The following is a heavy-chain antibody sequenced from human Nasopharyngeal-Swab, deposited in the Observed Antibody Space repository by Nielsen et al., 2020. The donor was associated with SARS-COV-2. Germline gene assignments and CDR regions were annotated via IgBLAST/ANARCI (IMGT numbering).Heavy chain of an antibody. D-gene: IGHD1-1*01. Sequence: ASVKVSCKASGYTFTGYYMHWVRQAPGQGLEWMGRINPNSGGTNYAQKFQGRVTMIRDTSISTAYMELRSLRSDDTAVYYCARSRDTTETAGDYWGQGTLVTVSS. V-gene: IGHV1-2*06. CDR3: ARSRDTTETAGDY. J-gene: IGHJ4*02. CDR1: GYTFTGYY. CDR2: INPNSGGT.